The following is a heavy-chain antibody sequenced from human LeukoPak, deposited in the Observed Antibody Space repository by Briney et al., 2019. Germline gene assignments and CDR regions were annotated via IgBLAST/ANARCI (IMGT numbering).Heavy chain of an antibody. J-gene: IGHJ6*03. CDR1: GGSISSYY. CDR3: ARGERKFDWLGRGNSYYYMDV. CDR2: MYYSGST. Sequence: SETLSLTCTVSGGSISSYYWSWIRQPPGKGLEWIGYMYYSGSTNYNPSTNYNPSLKSRVTISVDTSKNQFSLKLSSVTAADTAVYYCARGERKFDWLGRGNSYYYMDVWGKGATVTISS. D-gene: IGHD3-9*01. V-gene: IGHV4-59*01.